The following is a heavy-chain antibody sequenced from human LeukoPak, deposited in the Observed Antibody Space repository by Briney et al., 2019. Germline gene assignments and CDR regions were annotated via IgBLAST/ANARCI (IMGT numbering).Heavy chain of an antibody. D-gene: IGHD6-19*01. CDR1: GGSISSGGYS. J-gene: IGHJ1*01. V-gene: IGHV4-30-2*01. Sequence: SETLSLTCAVSGGSISSGGYSWSWIRQPPGKGLEWIGYIYHSGSTYYNPSLKSRVTISVDRSKIQFSLKLSSVTAADTAVYYCAKAAVQQWLVSPIQHWGQGTLVTVSS. CDR3: AKAAVQQWLVSPIQH. CDR2: IYHSGST.